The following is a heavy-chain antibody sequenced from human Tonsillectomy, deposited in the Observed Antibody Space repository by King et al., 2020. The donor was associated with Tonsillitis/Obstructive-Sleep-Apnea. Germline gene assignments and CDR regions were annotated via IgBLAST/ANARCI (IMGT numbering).Heavy chain of an antibody. CDR3: ARKLYSGYDLQAFDI. J-gene: IGHJ3*02. V-gene: IGHV3-33*01. Sequence: VQLVESGGGVVQPGRSLRLSCAASGFTFSSYGMHWVRQAPGKGLDWVAVIWYGGSNKYYADSVKGRFTISRDNSKNTLYLQMNSLRAEDTAVYYCARKLYSGYDLQAFDIWGQGTMVTVSS. CDR1: GFTFSSYG. D-gene: IGHD5-12*01. CDR2: IWYGGSNK.